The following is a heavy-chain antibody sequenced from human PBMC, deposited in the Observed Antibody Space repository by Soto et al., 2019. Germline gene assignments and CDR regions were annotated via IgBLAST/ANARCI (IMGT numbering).Heavy chain of an antibody. D-gene: IGHD3-22*01. J-gene: IGHJ4*02. CDR2: IDPSDSQS. CDR1: GYIFARYW. V-gene: IGHV5-10-1*01. Sequence: PGGALNLSCNGCGYIFARYWITWVLEQPGKGVGRVGTIDPSDSQSYYSSSFPGHVTIQATKPITTVFLQWSSLRASGTAMYDCARQIYDSDTGPHFQYYFDAWGQGTPVTVSS. CDR3: ARQIYDSDTGPHFQYYFDA.